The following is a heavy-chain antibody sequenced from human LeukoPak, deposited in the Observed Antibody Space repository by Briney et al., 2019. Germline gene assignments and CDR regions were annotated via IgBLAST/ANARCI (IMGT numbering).Heavy chain of an antibody. D-gene: IGHD2-21*01. V-gene: IGHV5-51*01. CDR2: IYPGDSDT. J-gene: IGHJ4*02. CDR1: GYSFSSYW. Sequence: GEALKISCKGSGYSFSSYWIGWVRQMPGKGLEWMGIIYPGDSDTRYSPSFQGQVTISADKSIGTAYLQWSSLRASDTAMYYCARRGSYCGGDCYVYWGQGTLVTVSS. CDR3: ARRGSYCGGDCYVY.